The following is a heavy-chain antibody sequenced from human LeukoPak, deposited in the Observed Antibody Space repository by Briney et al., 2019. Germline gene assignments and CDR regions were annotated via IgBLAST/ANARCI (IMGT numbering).Heavy chain of an antibody. CDR3: ARFSSLGFSGDP. V-gene: IGHV3-21*01. CDR1: GFTFSSYS. J-gene: IGHJ5*02. Sequence: GGSQRLSCAASGFTFSSYSMNWVRQAPGKGLEWVSSISSSSSYIYYADSVKGRFTISRDNAKNSLYLQMNSLRAEDTAVYYCARFSSLGFSGDPWGQGTLVTVSS. D-gene: IGHD3-10*01. CDR2: ISSSSSYI.